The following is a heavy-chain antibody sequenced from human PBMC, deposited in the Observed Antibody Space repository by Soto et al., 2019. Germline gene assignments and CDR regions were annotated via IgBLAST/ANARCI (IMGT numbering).Heavy chain of an antibody. CDR1: GESFASYG. J-gene: IGHJ3*02. CDR2: IYPGDSDT. CDR3: ASSYYYDSSGYSGAFDI. V-gene: IGHV5-51*01. Sequence: GEPLKVWCKGAGESFASYGGGCVRQIPGKGLEWMGIIYPGDSDTRYSPSFQGQVTISADKSISTAYLQWSSLKASDTAMYYCASSYYYDSSGYSGAFDIWGQGTMVTVSS. D-gene: IGHD3-22*01.